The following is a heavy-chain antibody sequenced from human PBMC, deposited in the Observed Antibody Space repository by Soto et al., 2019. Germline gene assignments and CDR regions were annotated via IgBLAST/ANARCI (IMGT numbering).Heavy chain of an antibody. Sequence: GVSLRLSCAAAGFTCSSYAMSWVRQAPGKGLEWVSAISGSGGSTYYADSVKGRFTISRDNSKNTLYLQMNSLRAEDTAVYYCSKAPGYSSGWHDSWGQGTLVTVSS. V-gene: IGHV3-23*01. J-gene: IGHJ5*01. CDR1: GFTCSSYA. D-gene: IGHD6-19*01. CDR3: SKAPGYSSGWHDS. CDR2: ISGSGGST.